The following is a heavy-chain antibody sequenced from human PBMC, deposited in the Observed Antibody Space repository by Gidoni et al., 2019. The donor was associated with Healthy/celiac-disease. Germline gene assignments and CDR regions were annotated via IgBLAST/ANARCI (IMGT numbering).Heavy chain of an antibody. CDR1: GYTFTSYY. Sequence: QVQLVQSGAEVQKPGASVKGSCKANGYTFTSYYMHWVLQAPGQGLEGMGISNPSVGSPSYAQKFQVRVPMTGARSPSTVYLDLSILISEATAVYSGALEVRGLYDPIDYWGQGTLVTVSS. CDR3: ALEVRGLYDPIDY. V-gene: IGHV1-46*01. J-gene: IGHJ4*02. CDR2: SNPSVGSP. D-gene: IGHD3-10*01.